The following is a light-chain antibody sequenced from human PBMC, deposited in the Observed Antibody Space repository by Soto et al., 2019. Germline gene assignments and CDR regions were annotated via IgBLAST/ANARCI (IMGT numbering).Light chain of an antibody. CDR3: ATWDDTLNGRV. V-gene: IGLV1-44*01. J-gene: IGLJ3*02. CDR1: SSNIGGTNY. Sequence: QSVLTQPPSASGTPGQKVFISCSGSSSNIGGTNYAYWYQQLPGAAPKLLIHSDNQRPSGVPDRFSGSKSGTSASLAISGLQSGDEADYYCATWDDTLNGRVFGGGTKLTVL. CDR2: SDN.